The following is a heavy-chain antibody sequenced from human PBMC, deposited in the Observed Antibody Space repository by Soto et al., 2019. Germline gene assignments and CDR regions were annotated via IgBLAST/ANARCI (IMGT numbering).Heavy chain of an antibody. J-gene: IGHJ5*02. CDR3: ARGGYDFWSGLDP. CDR2: IYPSGNT. D-gene: IGHD3-3*01. CDR1: GGSISSGSYS. V-gene: IGHV4-30-2*06. Sequence: QLQLQESGSVLVKPSQTLSLTCAVSGGSISSGSYSWSWMRQSPGGGLEWLGYIYPSGNTYYNPSLKNRVTMSIDRSKNQFSLKLSFVTAADTAVYYCARGGYDFWSGLDPWGQGTLVTVSS.